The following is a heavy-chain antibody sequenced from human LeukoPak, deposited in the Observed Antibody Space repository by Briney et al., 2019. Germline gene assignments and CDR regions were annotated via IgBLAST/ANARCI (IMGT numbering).Heavy chain of an antibody. Sequence: VASVKVSCKTSGYTFTTYGILWVRQAPGQGLEWMGWISGYNGNTNFARKLQGRVTMTTDTSTSTAYMELRSLRSDDTAVYYCARGQKYRSGYTVTELGSGYFDYWGQGTLVTVSS. CDR1: GYTFTTYG. CDR2: ISGYNGNT. J-gene: IGHJ4*02. D-gene: IGHD5-18*01. CDR3: ARGQKYRSGYTVTELGSGYFDY. V-gene: IGHV1-18*01.